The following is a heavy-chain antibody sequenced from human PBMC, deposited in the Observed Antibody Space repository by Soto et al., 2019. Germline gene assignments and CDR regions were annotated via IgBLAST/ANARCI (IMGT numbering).Heavy chain of an antibody. Sequence: EVQLLESGGGLVQPGGSLRLSCAASGFTFSSYAMSWVRQAPGKGLEWVSAISGSGGSTYYADSVKGRFTISRDNSKNTLDLQMNSLRAEDTAVYYCAKDSAGWELPGVFDYWGQVTLITVSS. D-gene: IGHD1-26*01. CDR2: ISGSGGST. CDR3: AKDSAGWELPGVFDY. V-gene: IGHV3-23*01. J-gene: IGHJ4*02. CDR1: GFTFSSYA.